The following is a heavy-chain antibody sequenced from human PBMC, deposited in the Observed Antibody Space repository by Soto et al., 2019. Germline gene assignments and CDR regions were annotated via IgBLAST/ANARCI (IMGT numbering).Heavy chain of an antibody. Sequence: ASVKVSCKASGYTFTSYAMHWVRQAPGQRLEWMGWINAGNGNTKYSQKFQGRVTITRDTSESTAYMELSSLRSEDTAVYYCARLSEGVIKFGGVIVIGTINDAFDIWG. CDR1: GYTFTSYA. CDR3: ARLSEGVIKFGGVIVIGTINDAFDI. CDR2: INAGNGNT. J-gene: IGHJ3*02. D-gene: IGHD3-16*02. V-gene: IGHV1-3*01.